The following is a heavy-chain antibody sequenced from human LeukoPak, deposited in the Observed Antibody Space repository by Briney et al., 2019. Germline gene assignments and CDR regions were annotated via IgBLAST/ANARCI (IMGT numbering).Heavy chain of an antibody. CDR1: GFIFTDYY. J-gene: IGHJ3*02. Sequence: GGPLRLSCVASGFIFTDYYMAWIRQAPGKGLEWVSYISADTSTTFYADSVKGRFTISRDNSKRSLSLQMDSLRAEDTAVYYCVRAGRFLEWLPIIDAFDIWGQGTTVIVSS. CDR3: VRAGRFLEWLPIIDAFDI. CDR2: ISADTSTT. D-gene: IGHD3-3*01. V-gene: IGHV3-11*01.